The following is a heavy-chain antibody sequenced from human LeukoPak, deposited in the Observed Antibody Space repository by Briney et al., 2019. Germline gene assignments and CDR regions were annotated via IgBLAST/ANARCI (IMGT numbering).Heavy chain of an antibody. CDR3: AKDKLPTAMFSYVY. CDR1: GGTFSSYA. Sequence: SVKVSCKASGGTFSSYAISWVRQAPGQGLEWMGGIIPIFGTANYAQKFQGRVTITTDESTSTAYMELSSLRSEDTAVYYCAKDKLPTAMFSYVYWGQGTLVTVSS. J-gene: IGHJ4*02. CDR2: IIPIFGTA. D-gene: IGHD2-2*01. V-gene: IGHV1-69*05.